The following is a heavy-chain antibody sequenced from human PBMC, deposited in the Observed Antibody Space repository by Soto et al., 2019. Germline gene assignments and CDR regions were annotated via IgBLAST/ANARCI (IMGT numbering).Heavy chain of an antibody. Sequence: PSQTLSLTCAISGDSVSSNSAAWNWIRQSPSRGLEWLGRTYYRSKWYNDYAVSVKSRITINPDTSKNQFSLQLNSVTPEDTAVYYCARGPVGYCSGGSCEYFDYWGQGTLVTVSS. V-gene: IGHV6-1*01. CDR2: TYYRSKWYN. D-gene: IGHD2-15*01. J-gene: IGHJ4*02. CDR3: ARGPVGYCSGGSCEYFDY. CDR1: GDSVSSNSAA.